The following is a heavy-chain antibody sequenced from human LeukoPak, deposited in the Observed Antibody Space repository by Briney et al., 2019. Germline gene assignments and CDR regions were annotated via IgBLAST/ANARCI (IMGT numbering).Heavy chain of an antibody. CDR3: ARDGGGSTYYFDS. D-gene: IGHD1-26*01. J-gene: IGHJ4*02. V-gene: IGHV3-11*01. Sequence: PGGSLRLSCAASGFNFNDYYMSWIRQAPGKGLEWLSLISNTGRSIYYADSVKGRFTISRDSATSSLYLQMNSLRADDTAVYYCARDGGGSTYYFDSWGQGNLVTVSS. CDR1: GFNFNDYY. CDR2: ISNTGRSI.